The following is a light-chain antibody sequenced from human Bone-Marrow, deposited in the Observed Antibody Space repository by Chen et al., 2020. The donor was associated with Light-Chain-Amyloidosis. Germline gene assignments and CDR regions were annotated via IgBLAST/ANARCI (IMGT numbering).Light chain of an antibody. CDR2: GSS. Sequence: EIVLTQSPGTLSLSPGGGANLSCRASQTISSNYLTWYQQKFGQAPGLLIYGSSSRATGIPDRFTGSGSGTDFTLTINRLEPEDFAMYYCQQYGTSPLTFGGGTKVEIK. CDR3: QQYGTSPLT. V-gene: IGKV3-20*01. J-gene: IGKJ4*01. CDR1: QTISSNY.